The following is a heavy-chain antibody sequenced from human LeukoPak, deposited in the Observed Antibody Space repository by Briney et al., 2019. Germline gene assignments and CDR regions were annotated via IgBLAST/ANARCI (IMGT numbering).Heavy chain of an antibody. J-gene: IGHJ4*02. CDR1: GGSISSYY. V-gene: IGHV4-4*07. CDR3: ARGRVPPPDFWSGYYSRRWVAYFDY. D-gene: IGHD3-3*01. CDR2: IYTSGST. Sequence: SETLSLTCTVSGGSISSYYWSWIRQPAGKGLEWIGRIYTSGSTNYNPSLKSRVTMSVDTSKNQFSLKLSSVTAADTAVYYCARGRVPPPDFWSGYYSRRWVAYFDYWGQGTLVTVSS.